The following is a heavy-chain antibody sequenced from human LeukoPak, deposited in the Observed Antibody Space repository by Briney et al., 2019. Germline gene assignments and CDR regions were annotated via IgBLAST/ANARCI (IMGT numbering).Heavy chain of an antibody. CDR3: ARTRTPGIAVAGVDY. D-gene: IGHD6-19*01. CDR2: IIPIFGTA. Sequence: GASVKVSCKASGGTFSSYAISWVRQAPGQGLEWMGGIIPIFGTANYAQKLQGRVTMTTDTSTSTAYMELRSLRSDDTAVYYCARTRTPGIAVAGVDYWGQGTLVTVSS. CDR1: GGTFSSYA. J-gene: IGHJ4*02. V-gene: IGHV1-69*05.